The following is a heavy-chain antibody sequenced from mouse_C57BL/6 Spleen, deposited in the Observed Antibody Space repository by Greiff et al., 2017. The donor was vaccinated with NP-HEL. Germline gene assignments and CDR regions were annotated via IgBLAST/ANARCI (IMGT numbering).Heavy chain of an antibody. D-gene: IGHD1-1*01. CDR2: IYPRSGNT. J-gene: IGHJ1*03. Sequence: QVQLQQSGAELARPGASVKLSCKASGYTFTSYGISWVKQRTGQGLEWIGEIYPRSGNTYYNEKFKGKATLTADKSSSTAYMELRSLTSEDSAVYFCARGDYYGSSSRYFDVWGTGTTVTVSS. CDR3: ARGDYYGSSSRYFDV. V-gene: IGHV1-81*01. CDR1: GYTFTSYG.